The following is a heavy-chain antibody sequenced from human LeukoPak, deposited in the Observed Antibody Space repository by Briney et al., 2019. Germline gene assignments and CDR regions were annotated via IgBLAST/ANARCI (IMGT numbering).Heavy chain of an antibody. J-gene: IGHJ6*03. V-gene: IGHV4-38-2*02. Sequence: LETLSLTCTVSGYSISSGYYWGWIRQPPGKGLEWIGSIYHSGSTYYNPSLKSRVTISVDTSKNQFSLKLSSVTAADTAVYYCASVPAAIDYYYYMDVWGKGTTVTVSS. CDR3: ASVPAAIDYYYYMDV. D-gene: IGHD2-2*02. CDR1: GYSISSGYY. CDR2: IYHSGST.